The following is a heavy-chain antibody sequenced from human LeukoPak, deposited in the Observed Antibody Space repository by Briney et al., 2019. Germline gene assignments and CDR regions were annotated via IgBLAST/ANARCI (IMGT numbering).Heavy chain of an antibody. D-gene: IGHD1-26*01. CDR2: MNPNSGNT. CDR1: VDTFTSYD. Sequence: ASVKVSCKASVDTFTSYDINWVRQATGEGLEWMGWMNPNSGNTGYAQKFQGRVTITRNTSISTAYMELSSLRSEDTAVYYCARAIVGATMFFDYWGQGTLVTVSS. CDR3: ARAIVGATMFFDY. J-gene: IGHJ4*02. V-gene: IGHV1-8*03.